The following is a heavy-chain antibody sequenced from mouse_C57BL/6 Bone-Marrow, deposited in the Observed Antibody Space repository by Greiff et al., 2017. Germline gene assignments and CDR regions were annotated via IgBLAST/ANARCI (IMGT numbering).Heavy chain of an antibody. V-gene: IGHV1-15*01. CDR1: GYTFTDYE. Sequence: VQLQQSGAELVRPGASVTLSCKASGYTFTDYEMHWVKQTPVHGLEWIGAIDPETGGTAYNQKFKGKAILTADKSSSTAYMELRSLISEDSAVYYCTRGLRHYFDYWGQGTTLTVSS. CDR2: IDPETGGT. J-gene: IGHJ2*01. CDR3: TRGLRHYFDY. D-gene: IGHD3-3*01.